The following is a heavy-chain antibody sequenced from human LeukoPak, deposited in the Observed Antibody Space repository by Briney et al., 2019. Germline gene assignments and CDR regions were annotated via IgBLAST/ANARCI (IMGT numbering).Heavy chain of an antibody. Sequence: PSETLSLTCTVSGGSISSYLWSWIRQPPGKGLEWIGYIYYSGSTNYNPSLKSRVTISVDTSKNQFSLKLRSVTAADTAVYYCARVPGGGTAANWGQGTMVTVSS. J-gene: IGHJ3*01. CDR3: ARVPGGGTAAN. V-gene: IGHV4-59*01. CDR1: GGSISSYL. CDR2: IYYSGST. D-gene: IGHD1-7*01.